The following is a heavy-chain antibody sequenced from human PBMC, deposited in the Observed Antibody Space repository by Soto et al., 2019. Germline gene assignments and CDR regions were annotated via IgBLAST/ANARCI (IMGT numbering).Heavy chain of an antibody. CDR2: IIPIFGTA. CDR1: GGTFSSYA. J-gene: IGHJ4*02. Sequence: QVQLVQSGAEVKKPGSSVKVSCKASGGTFSSYAISWVRQAPGQGLEWMGGIIPIFGTANYAQKFQGRVTITADESTRTAYMELSSLRSEDTAVYYCARDYYGGTSVGQAGFDYWGQGTLVTVSS. CDR3: ARDYYGGTSVGQAGFDY. D-gene: IGHD4-17*01. V-gene: IGHV1-69*12.